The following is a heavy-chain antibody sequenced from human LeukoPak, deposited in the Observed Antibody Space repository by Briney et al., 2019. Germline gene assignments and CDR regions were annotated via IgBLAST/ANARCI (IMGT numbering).Heavy chain of an antibody. Sequence: SETLSLTCTVSGGSISSYYWSWIRQPPGKGLEWIGYIYYSGSTNYNPSLKSRVTISVDTSKNQFSLKLSSVTAADTAVYYCARVRIRILDYWGQGALVTVSS. CDR2: IYYSGST. V-gene: IGHV4-59*01. CDR3: ARVRIRILDY. D-gene: IGHD1-26*01. CDR1: GGSISSYY. J-gene: IGHJ4*02.